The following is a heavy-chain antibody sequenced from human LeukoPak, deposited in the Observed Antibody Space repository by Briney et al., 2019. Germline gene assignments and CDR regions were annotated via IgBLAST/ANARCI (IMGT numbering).Heavy chain of an antibody. D-gene: IGHD6-19*01. Sequence: GESLKISCKVPGYSFTSYWIGWVRQMPGKGLEWMGIIYPGDSDTRYSPSFQGQVTISADKSSSTTYLQWSTLKASDTAMYYCARPYSTGWYPFDYWGQGTLVTVSS. CDR2: IYPGDSDT. CDR3: ARPYSTGWYPFDY. V-gene: IGHV5-51*01. J-gene: IGHJ4*02. CDR1: GYSFTSYW.